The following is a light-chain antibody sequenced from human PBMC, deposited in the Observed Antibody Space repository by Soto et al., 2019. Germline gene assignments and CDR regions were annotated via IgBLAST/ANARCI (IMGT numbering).Light chain of an antibody. J-gene: IGKJ1*01. V-gene: IGKV3-15*01. Sequence: ETVMTQSPATLSVSPGERATLSCRASQRVSSNLAWYQQKPGQAPRLLIYGASTRATGIPARFSGSGSGTEFTLTISSLQTEDLAVYYCQQYNDWPWTFGQGTKVEIK. CDR1: QRVSSN. CDR3: QQYNDWPWT. CDR2: GAS.